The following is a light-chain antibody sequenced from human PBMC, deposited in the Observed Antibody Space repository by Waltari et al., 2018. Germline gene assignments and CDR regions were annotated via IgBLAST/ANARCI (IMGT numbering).Light chain of an antibody. V-gene: IGLV3-21*04. CDR3: LVWHSTIDHQGV. J-gene: IGLJ2*01. Sequence: SYVVTQSPSVSVAPGETARITCGGDNIGSQSGLWYQQRPGQAPVMVISYDSDRPSGIPERFSGSNSGNTATLTISWVEAEDEADYYCLVWHSTIDHQGVFGGGTKLTVL. CDR2: YDS. CDR1: NIGSQS.